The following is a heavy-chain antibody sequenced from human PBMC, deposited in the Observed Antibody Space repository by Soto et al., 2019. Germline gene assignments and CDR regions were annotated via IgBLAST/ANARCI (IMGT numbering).Heavy chain of an antibody. CDR2: IYWDDDQ. CDR3: AHKRDVSRGFKY. D-gene: IGHD3-10*01. J-gene: IGHJ4*02. V-gene: IGHV2-5*02. Sequence: QITLKESGPTLVKPTQTLTLTCTFSGFSFSVNGVAVGWIRQPPGQALEWLALIYWDDDQRYNPSLKDRLTIXKXXSRNQVVLTMTNIDPVDTATYYCAHKRDVSRGFKYWGQGTLVTVSS. CDR1: GFSFSVNGVA.